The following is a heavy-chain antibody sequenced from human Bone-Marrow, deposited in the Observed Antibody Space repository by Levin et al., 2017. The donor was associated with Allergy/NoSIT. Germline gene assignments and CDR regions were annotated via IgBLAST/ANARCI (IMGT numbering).Heavy chain of an antibody. CDR2: ISYDETTK. J-gene: IGHJ4*02. D-gene: IGHD6-19*01. CDR1: GFTFSPYG. Sequence: GGSLRLSCAASGFTFSPYGMHWVRQAPGKGLEWVAVISYDETTKYYADSVKGRSTISRDNSKNTLYLQMNSLRTEDTAVYYCAKSLREGRIAMATGFDYWGQGTLVTVSS. V-gene: IGHV3-30*18. CDR3: AKSLREGRIAMATGFDY.